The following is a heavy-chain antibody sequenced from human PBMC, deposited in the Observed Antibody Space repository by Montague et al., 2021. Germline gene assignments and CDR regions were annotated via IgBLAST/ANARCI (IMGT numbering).Heavy chain of an antibody. J-gene: IGHJ4*02. V-gene: IGHV3-7*03. D-gene: IGHD4/OR15-4a*01. CDR1: GLIFSHSW. CDR3: ARNPAYGALDY. Sequence: SLRLSCAASGLIFSHSWMAWVRLPPGKGLEWVAGVNPDGSQVGYVESVKGRFTISKDNAKNSLFLQMNSLRGDDTALYYCARNPAYGALDYWDQGTRVTVSS. CDR2: VNPDGSQV.